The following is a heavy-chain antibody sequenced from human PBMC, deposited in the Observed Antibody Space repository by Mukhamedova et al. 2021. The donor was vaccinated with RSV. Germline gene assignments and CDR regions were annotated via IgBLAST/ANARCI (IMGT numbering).Heavy chain of an antibody. CDR2: XXXDGXNK. Sequence: SSYGMHWVRQAPGKVXXXLAFXXXDGXNKYYADSVKGRFXISRDNSKNTLYLQMNSLIAEDTAFYYFSKFVYFLIGSSYYFVYLG. J-gene: IGHJ4*01. V-gene: IGHV3-30*02. D-gene: IGHD3-3*01. CDR1: SSYG. CDR3: SKFVYFLIGSSYYFVY.